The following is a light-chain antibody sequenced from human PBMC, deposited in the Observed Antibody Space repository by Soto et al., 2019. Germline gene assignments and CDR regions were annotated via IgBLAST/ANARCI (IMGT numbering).Light chain of an antibody. CDR2: DAY. J-gene: IGKJ4*01. V-gene: IGKV1-5*01. Sequence: DIQMTQSPSTLSASVGDRVTISCRASQSVGNWLAWYQQKPGKAPKFLIYDAYSLESGVPSRFSGSGSGTEFTLTISSLQPDDFATYYCQQYDNYPLTFGGGTKWIS. CDR1: QSVGNW. CDR3: QQYDNYPLT.